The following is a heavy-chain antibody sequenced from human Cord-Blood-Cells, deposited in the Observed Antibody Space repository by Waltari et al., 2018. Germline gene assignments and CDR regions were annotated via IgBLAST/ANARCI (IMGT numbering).Heavy chain of an antibody. CDR1: GYTFTSYA. V-gene: IGHV7-4-1*02. CDR3: ARGDYYDSSGYYYYFDD. D-gene: IGHD3-22*01. J-gene: IGHJ4*02. Sequence: QVQLVQSGSELKKPGASVKGSCKASGYTFTSYAMNWVRQAPGQGLEWMGWINTNTGNPTYAQGFTGRFVFSLDTSVNAAYLQSSRLKAEDTAVHYCARGDYYDSSGYYYYFDDWVQGTLVTVSS. CDR2: INTNTGNP.